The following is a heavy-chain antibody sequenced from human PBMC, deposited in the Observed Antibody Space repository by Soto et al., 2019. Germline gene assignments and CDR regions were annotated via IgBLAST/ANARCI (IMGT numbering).Heavy chain of an antibody. Sequence: QVQLQQWGAGLLKPSETLSLTCAVYGGSFSGYYWSWIRQPPGKGLEWIGEINHSGSTNYNPFLKSRVTISVDTSKNQFSLKLSSVTAADTAVYYCATSPRPDIVVVPAALWFDYWGQGTLVTVSS. J-gene: IGHJ4*02. D-gene: IGHD2-2*01. CDR1: GGSFSGYY. CDR3: ATSPRPDIVVVPAALWFDY. CDR2: INHSGST. V-gene: IGHV4-34*01.